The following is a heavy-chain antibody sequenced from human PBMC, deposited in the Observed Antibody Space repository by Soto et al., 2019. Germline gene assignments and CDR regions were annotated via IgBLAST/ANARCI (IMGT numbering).Heavy chain of an antibody. J-gene: IGHJ4*02. V-gene: IGHV3-74*01. Sequence: EVQLVESGGGLVQPGGSLRLSCAASGFPFSGYWMHWVRQAPGQGLVWISRINNDGSDTIYADSVKGRFTISRDNAKNTLGLQMNRLRAEDTAIYYGARGWEAPGGLGHWGQGTLVTVSS. CDR2: INNDGSDT. CDR1: GFPFSGYW. CDR3: ARGWEAPGGLGH. D-gene: IGHD1-26*01.